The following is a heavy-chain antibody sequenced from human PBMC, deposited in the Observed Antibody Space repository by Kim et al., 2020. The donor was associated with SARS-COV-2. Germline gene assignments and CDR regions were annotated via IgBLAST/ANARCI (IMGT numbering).Heavy chain of an antibody. CDR2: IDCGNGNT. CDR1: GHTFTRDS. J-gene: IGHJ4*02. CDR3: LGGYYFDY. V-gene: IGHV1-3*01. D-gene: IGHD2-15*01. Sequence: ASVKVSCKTSGHTFTRDSIHWVRQAPGQRLEWMGGIDCGNGNTIYSQKFQGRVTFTTDTSASTAYMELSSLRSEDSAVYYCLGGYYFDYWGQGTMVTLSS.